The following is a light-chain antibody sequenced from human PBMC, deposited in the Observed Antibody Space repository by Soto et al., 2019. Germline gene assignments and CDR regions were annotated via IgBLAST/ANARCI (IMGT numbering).Light chain of an antibody. Sequence: EIVLTQSPGTLSLSPGERASLSCRASQSVSSTYLAWYQQKSGQAPRLLIYATSTRATGIPDRFSGSGSGTDFTLTISRLEHEYFAVYYCQHYGSSLLTFGQGTKVEIK. CDR2: ATS. CDR1: QSVSSTY. J-gene: IGKJ1*01. V-gene: IGKV3-20*01. CDR3: QHYGSSLLT.